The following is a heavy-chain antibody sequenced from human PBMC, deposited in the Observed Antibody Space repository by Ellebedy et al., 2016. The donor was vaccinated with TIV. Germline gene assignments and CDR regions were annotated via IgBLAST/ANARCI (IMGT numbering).Heavy chain of an antibody. CDR2: INRDKTTT. V-gene: IGHV3-74*01. CDR1: GFTFSRYW. CDR3: ARGGFDAYYLDY. Sequence: GESLKISCVVSGFTFSRYWMHWVRQAPGKGLVWVSRINRDKTTTDYAGSVEGRVTISRDNAKNTVYLHMNSLRADDTAVYYCARGGFDAYYLDYWGQGILVTVSS. J-gene: IGHJ4*02.